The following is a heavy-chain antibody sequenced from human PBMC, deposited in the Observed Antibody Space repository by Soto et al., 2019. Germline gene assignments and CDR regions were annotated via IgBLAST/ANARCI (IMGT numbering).Heavy chain of an antibody. V-gene: IGHV1-8*01. D-gene: IGHD3-22*01. CDR1: GYTFTSYD. CDR2: MNPNSGNT. Sequence: PWPSVKVSCKASGYTFTSYDINWVRQATGQGLEWMGWMNPNSGNTGYAQKFQGRVTMTRSTSISTAYMELSSLRSEDTAVYYCARGGYYYDSSAYYRPFDYWGQGTLVTVSS. CDR3: ARGGYYYDSSAYYRPFDY. J-gene: IGHJ4*02.